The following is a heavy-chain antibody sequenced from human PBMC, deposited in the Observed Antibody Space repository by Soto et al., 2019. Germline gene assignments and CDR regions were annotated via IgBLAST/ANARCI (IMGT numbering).Heavy chain of an antibody. CDR1: GGTFSSYA. CDR2: IIPIFGTA. V-gene: IGHV1-69*01. CDR3: ARDLAYSSSWATSYGMDV. Sequence: SVKVSCKASGGTFSSYAISWVRQAPGQGLEWMGGIIPIFGTATYAQKFQGRVTITADESTSTAYMELSSLRSEDTAVYYCARDLAYSSSWATSYGMDVWGQGTTVTVSS. J-gene: IGHJ6*02. D-gene: IGHD6-13*01.